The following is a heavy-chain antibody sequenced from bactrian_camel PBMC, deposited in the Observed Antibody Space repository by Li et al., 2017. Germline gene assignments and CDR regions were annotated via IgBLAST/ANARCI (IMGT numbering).Heavy chain of an antibody. D-gene: IGHD6*01. CDR3: AEGRGSRGEHCYSLNY. V-gene: IGHV3S63*01. CDR1: GYAYAAYD. J-gene: IGHJ4*01. CDR2: IRRDGGET. Sequence: HVQLVESGGGSVQAGGSLRLSCTASGYAYAAYDFAWFHQAPGKEREGIAAIRRDGGETWYAASVKGRFTISQDSSRNTVYLQMNNLQPEDTATYYCAEGRGSRGEHCYSLNYWGQGTQVTVS.